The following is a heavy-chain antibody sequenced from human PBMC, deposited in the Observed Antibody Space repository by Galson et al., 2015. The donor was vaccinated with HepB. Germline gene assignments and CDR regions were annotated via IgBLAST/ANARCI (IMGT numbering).Heavy chain of an antibody. J-gene: IGHJ2*01. CDR3: ARDSIFWWPNPGWSFDR. V-gene: IGHV3-21*01. Sequence: SLRLSCAASGFTFSSYSMNWVRQAPGKGLEWVSSISSSSSYIYYADSVKGRFTISRDNAKNSLYLQMNSLRAEDPAVYYCARDSIFWWPNPGWSFDRWGRGTLVTVSS. D-gene: IGHD2-21*01. CDR2: ISSSSSYI. CDR1: GFTFSSYS.